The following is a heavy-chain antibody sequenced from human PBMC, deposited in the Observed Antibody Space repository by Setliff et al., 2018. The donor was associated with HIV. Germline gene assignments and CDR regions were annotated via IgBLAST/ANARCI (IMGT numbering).Heavy chain of an antibody. CDR2: VDPDDGET. CDR3: VIVPLYENVYDNIWGSYRPLDY. V-gene: IGHV1-69-2*01. Sequence: ASVKVSCKASEYTFVDYYMHWVQQAPGKGLEWMGRVDPDDGETIYAEKFQDRLTITADASTDTTYMELSSLRSEDTAVYYCVIVPLYENVYDNIWGSYRPLDYWGQGTPVTVSS. D-gene: IGHD3-16*02. J-gene: IGHJ4*02. CDR1: EYTFVDYY.